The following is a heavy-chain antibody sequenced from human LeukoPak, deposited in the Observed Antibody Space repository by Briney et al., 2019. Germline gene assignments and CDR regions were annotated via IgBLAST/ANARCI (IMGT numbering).Heavy chain of an antibody. CDR3: ARGHFGVVTGY. D-gene: IGHD3-3*01. V-gene: IGHV3-21*01. CDR1: GFTFSSYS. J-gene: IGHJ4*02. CDR2: ISSSSYI. Sequence: PGGSLRLSCAASGFTFSSYSMKWVRQAPGKGLEWVSSISSSSYIYYADSVKGRFTISRDNARNSLYLQMNSLRAEDTAVYYCARGHFGVVTGYWGQGTLVTVSS.